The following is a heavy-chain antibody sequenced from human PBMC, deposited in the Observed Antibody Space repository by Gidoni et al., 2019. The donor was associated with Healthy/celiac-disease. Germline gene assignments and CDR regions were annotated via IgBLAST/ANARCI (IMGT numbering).Heavy chain of an antibody. CDR2: INPKSGGT. V-gene: IGHV1-2*04. CDR3: AIAAAKDPYNFDY. Sequence: QVQLVQSGAEVKKPGASVKVSCKASGYTFTGYYMHWVRQAPGQGLAWMGWINPKSGGTNYAKKFQGWVTMTRDTSISTAYMELSRLRSDDTAVYYCAIAAAKDPYNFDYWGQGTLVTVSS. D-gene: IGHD6-13*01. CDR1: GYTFTGYY. J-gene: IGHJ4*02.